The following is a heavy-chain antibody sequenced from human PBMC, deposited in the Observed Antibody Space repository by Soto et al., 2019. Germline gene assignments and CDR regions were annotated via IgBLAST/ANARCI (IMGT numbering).Heavy chain of an antibody. V-gene: IGHV1-18*01. Sequence: ASVKVSCKASGYTFTSYAMHWVRQAPGQGLEWMGWISTYNGDTNDAPKFQDRVTMTSDTSTSTVYMELRSLRSDDTAVYYCARAGAAPYYYYGMDVWGQGTTVTVSS. CDR3: ARAGAAPYYYYGMDV. D-gene: IGHD2-15*01. CDR2: ISTYNGDT. CDR1: GYTFTSYA. J-gene: IGHJ6*02.